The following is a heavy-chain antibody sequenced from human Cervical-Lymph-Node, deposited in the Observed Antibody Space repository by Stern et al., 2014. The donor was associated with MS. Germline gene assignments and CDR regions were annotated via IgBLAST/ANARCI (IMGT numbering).Heavy chain of an antibody. CDR1: EYTHNNYL. V-gene: IGHV1-46*02. J-gene: IGHJ6*02. D-gene: IGHD2-15*01. Sequence: MQLLESGSEVKKPGASVKVSCKASEYTHNNYLIHWVRQAPGQRPDWMGVINPSGATNYAQKVQDRVTMTTDASTSTFYMELSRLRSEDTAVYYCAVRYCSGGRCYSVPDVWGQGTTVIVSS. CDR2: INPSGAT. CDR3: AVRYCSGGRCYSVPDV.